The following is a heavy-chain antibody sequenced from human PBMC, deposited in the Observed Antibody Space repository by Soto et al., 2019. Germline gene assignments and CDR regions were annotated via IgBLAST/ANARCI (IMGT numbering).Heavy chain of an antibody. D-gene: IGHD6-13*01. CDR1: GFTFSGSA. J-gene: IGHJ6*02. CDR3: TSIAAAGPYYYGMDV. Sequence: EVQLVESGGGLVQPGGSLKLSCAASGFTFSGSAMHWVRQASGKGLEWVGRIRSKANSYATAYAASVKGRFTISRDDSKNTAYLQMNSLKTEDTAVYYSTSIAAAGPYYYGMDVWGQGTTVTVSS. V-gene: IGHV3-73*02. CDR2: IRSKANSYAT.